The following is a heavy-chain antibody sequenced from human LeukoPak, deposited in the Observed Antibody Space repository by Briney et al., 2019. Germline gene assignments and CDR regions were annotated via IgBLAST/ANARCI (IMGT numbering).Heavy chain of an antibody. D-gene: IGHD6-13*01. CDR3: ARHGVAAAGFDY. J-gene: IGHJ4*02. Sequence: PSETLSLTCTVSGGSISSSSYYWGWIRQPPGKGLEWIGSIYYSGSTYYNPSLKSRVTISVDTSKNQFSLKLSSVTAAHTAVYYCARHGVAAAGFDYWGQGTLVTVSS. CDR2: IYYSGST. V-gene: IGHV4-39*01. CDR1: GGSISSSSYY.